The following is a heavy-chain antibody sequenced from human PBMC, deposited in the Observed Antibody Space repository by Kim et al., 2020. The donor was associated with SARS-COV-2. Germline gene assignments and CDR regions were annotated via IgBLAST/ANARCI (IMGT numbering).Heavy chain of an antibody. V-gene: IGHV4-34*01. J-gene: IGHJ5*02. CDR1: GGSFSGYY. D-gene: IGHD5-18*01. CDR3: ARRRYSYGNRVFDP. CDR2: INHSGST. Sequence: SETLSLTCAVYGGSFSGYYWSWIRQPPGKGLEWIGEINHSGSTNYNPSLKSRVTISVDTSKNQFSLKLSSVTAADTAVYYCARRRYSYGNRVFDPWGQGTLVTVSS.